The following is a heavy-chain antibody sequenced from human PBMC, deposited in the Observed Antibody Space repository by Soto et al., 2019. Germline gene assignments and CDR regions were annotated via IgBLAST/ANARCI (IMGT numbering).Heavy chain of an antibody. CDR2: IRDGGEST. D-gene: IGHD2-15*01. CDR1: GFIFGNYM. V-gene: IGHV3-23*01. Sequence: EVQLLESGGGLVQPGESLRLSCAFSGFIFGNYMMTWVRQAPGKGLEWVSTIRDGGESTYYADSVKGRFTISRDNSKNPLDLQMDSLGVEDTAVYYCAPHVHCSGGSCHYDAFDIRGQGTMVTVSS. CDR3: APHVHCSGGSCHYDAFDI. J-gene: IGHJ3*02.